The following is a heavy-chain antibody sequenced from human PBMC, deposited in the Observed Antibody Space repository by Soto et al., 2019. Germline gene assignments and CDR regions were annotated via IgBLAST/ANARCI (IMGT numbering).Heavy chain of an antibody. CDR3: ARNMDYYYGPGSGNGHGF. V-gene: IGHV1-2*02. CDR1: GYTFTAYY. Sequence: QVQLVQSGAEVKEPGDSVRVSCEASGYTFTAYYIHWVRQAPGPGLEWMGWINPKFGDTTYAQDFQGRVSMTRDMSISTVYMELSRLNSDDTAIYYCARNMDYYYGPGSGNGHGFWGQGTTVTVFS. D-gene: IGHD3-10*01. CDR2: INPKFGDT. J-gene: IGHJ6*02.